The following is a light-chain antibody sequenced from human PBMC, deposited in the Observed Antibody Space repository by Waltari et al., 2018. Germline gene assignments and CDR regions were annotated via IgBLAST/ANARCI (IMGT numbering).Light chain of an antibody. CDR2: EVS. Sequence: QSALTQPPSASGSPGQSVTISCTGTSSDVGGYNYVSWYQQHPGKAPKLMIYEVSKRPPGVPDRFSGSKSGNTASLPVAGLQAEDEADYYCSSYAGSDILVFGGGTKLTVL. J-gene: IGLJ2*01. V-gene: IGLV2-8*01. CDR3: SSYAGSDILV. CDR1: SSDVGGYNY.